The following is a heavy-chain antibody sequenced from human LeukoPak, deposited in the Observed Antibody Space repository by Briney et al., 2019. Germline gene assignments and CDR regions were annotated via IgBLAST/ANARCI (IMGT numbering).Heavy chain of an antibody. CDR3: ARGSPPDY. Sequence: GGSLRLSCAASGFIFSDYYMSWIRQAPGQGLDWLSYISSSSIYTSYADSVKGRFTISRDNAKNSLYLQLNSLRAEDTAVYYCARGSPPDYWGQGTLVTVSS. CDR2: ISSSSIYT. J-gene: IGHJ4*02. D-gene: IGHD2-15*01. V-gene: IGHV3-11*05. CDR1: GFIFSDYY.